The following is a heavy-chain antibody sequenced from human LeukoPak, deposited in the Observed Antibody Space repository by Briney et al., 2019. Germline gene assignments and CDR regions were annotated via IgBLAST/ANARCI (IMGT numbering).Heavy chain of an antibody. D-gene: IGHD1-26*01. Sequence: PSETLSLTCTVPGGSVSSSGYYWGWVRQPPGKGLEWIANLYYTGTIYYNPSLESRVTISVDSFKNQFSLNLTSVTASDTAVYYCADGRKQYFDCWGQGTLVTVSS. J-gene: IGHJ4*02. CDR1: GGSVSSSGYY. CDR2: LYYTGTI. V-gene: IGHV4-39*01. CDR3: ADGRKQYFDC.